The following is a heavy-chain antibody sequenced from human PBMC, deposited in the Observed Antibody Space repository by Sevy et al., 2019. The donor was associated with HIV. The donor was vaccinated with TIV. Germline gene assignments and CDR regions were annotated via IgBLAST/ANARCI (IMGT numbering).Heavy chain of an antibody. CDR1: GYTFTGHY. V-gene: IGHV1-2*02. Sequence: ASVKVSCKASGYTFTGHYMHWVRQAPGQGLEWMGWINCNSGGTNYAQKFQGRVTMTRDTSITTIYMELSRLASDDTGVYYCVRDVGYCNRTTCSYNYFDPWGQGTLVTVSS. CDR2: INCNSGGT. D-gene: IGHD2-2*01. J-gene: IGHJ5*02. CDR3: VRDVGYCNRTTCSYNYFDP.